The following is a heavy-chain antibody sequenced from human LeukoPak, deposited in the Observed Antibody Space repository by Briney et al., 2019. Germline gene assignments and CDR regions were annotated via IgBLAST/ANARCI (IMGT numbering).Heavy chain of an antibody. CDR2: IYTSGST. CDR1: GGSISSYY. CDR3: ARDGTSSSWYVYFQH. D-gene: IGHD6-13*01. V-gene: IGHV4-4*07. Sequence: PSETLSLTCTVSGGSISSYYWSWIRQPAGKGLEWIGRIYTSGSTNYNPSLKSRVTMSVDTSKNQFSLKLSSVTAADTAVYYCARDGTSSSWYVYFQHWGQGTLVTASS. J-gene: IGHJ1*01.